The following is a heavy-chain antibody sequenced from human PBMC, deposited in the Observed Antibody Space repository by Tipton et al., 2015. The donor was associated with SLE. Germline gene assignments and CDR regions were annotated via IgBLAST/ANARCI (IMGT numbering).Heavy chain of an antibody. CDR1: GGSISAYY. D-gene: IGHD6-13*01. Sequence: TLSLTCAVYGGSISAYYWSWIRQPPGKGLEWIGEISNTGSTNFNPSLKSRVAISADTSKNQFSLKVRSLTAADTAVYYCARGWYSRNWEWWFDPWGQGTLVTVSS. J-gene: IGHJ5*02. CDR2: ISNTGST. CDR3: ARGWYSRNWEWWFDP. V-gene: IGHV4-34*01.